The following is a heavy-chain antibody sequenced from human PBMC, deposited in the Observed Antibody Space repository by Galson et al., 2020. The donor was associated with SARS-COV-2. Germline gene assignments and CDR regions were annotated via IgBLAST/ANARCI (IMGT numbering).Heavy chain of an antibody. V-gene: IGHV1-18*04. J-gene: IGHJ4*02. Sequence: ASVKVSCKASGYTFTSYGIGWVRQAPGQGLEWMGWISAYSDNSNYAQQFQGRVNMTTDTSTNTAYMELRRLRSEDTAVYFCARGQTVFCGTTSCYNYFEYWGQGTLVTVSS. CDR3: ARGQTVFCGTTSCYNYFEY. CDR1: GYTFTSYG. CDR2: ISAYSDNS. D-gene: IGHD2-2*02.